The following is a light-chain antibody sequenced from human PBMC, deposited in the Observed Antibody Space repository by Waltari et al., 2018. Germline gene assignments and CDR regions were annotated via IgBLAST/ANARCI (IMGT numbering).Light chain of an antibody. Sequence: ETVLTQSPGTLSLSPGERATLSCRASQSVRSSYLAWYQQKPGQAPRLLIYGASSRATGNPDRSRGSRSGTDFTLTISRLEPEEFAVYYCQQYVNTRLTFGPGTKVDIK. CDR3: QQYVNTRLT. V-gene: IGKV3-20*01. CDR1: QSVRSSY. J-gene: IGKJ3*01. CDR2: GAS.